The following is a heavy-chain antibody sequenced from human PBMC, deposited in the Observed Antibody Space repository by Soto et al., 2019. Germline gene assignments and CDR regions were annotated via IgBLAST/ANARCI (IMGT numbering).Heavy chain of an antibody. CDR3: ATYFNNNYYTFDY. J-gene: IGHJ4*02. CDR2: ISTTGKHI. D-gene: IGHD3-3*01. V-gene: IGHV3-21*06. CDR1: GFTFATFG. Sequence: PGGSLRLSCAASGFTFATFGMNWVRQAPGRGLEWVSSISTTGKHIFYADSVKGRFTISRDNAKNSLYLQVNSLRAEDTAVYYCATYFNNNYYTFDYWGQGXLVTVYS.